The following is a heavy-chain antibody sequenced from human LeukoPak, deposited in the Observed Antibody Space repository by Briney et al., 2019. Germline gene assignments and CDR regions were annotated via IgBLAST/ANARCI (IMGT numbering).Heavy chain of an antibody. J-gene: IGHJ5*02. Sequence: PSETLSLTCAVYGGSFSGYYWSWIRQPPGKGLEWIGEINHSGSTNYNPSLKSRVTISVDTSKNQFSLKLSSVTAADTAVYYCARGGSPGYSSSWYRVVKYWFDPWGQGTLVTVSS. CDR2: INHSGST. D-gene: IGHD6-13*01. V-gene: IGHV4-34*01. CDR1: GGSFSGYY. CDR3: ARGGSPGYSSSWYRVVKYWFDP.